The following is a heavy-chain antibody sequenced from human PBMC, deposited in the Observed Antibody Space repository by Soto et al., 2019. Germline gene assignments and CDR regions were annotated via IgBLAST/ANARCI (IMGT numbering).Heavy chain of an antibody. V-gene: IGHV3-21*01. CDR3: AQHCSSTSCYMGYYYGMDV. D-gene: IGHD2-2*02. J-gene: IGHJ6*02. CDR2: ISSSSSYI. CDR1: GFTFSSYS. Sequence: PGGSLRLSCAASGFTFSSYSMNWVRQAPGKGLEWVSSISSSSSYIYYADSVKGRFTISRDNAKNSLYLQMNSLRAEDTAVYYCAQHCSSTSCYMGYYYGMDVWGQGTTVTVSS.